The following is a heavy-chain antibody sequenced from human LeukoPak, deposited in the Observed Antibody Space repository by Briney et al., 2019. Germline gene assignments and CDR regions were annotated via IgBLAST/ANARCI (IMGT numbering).Heavy chain of an antibody. V-gene: IGHV3-30*04. CDR3: ARPSRRCSGGSCYPYYFDY. Sequence: AETLSLSCAASGFTISSYAMNWIRQAPGKGLEWVGVISYGGSNKYYADSVKRRFTIARENSKHTLYLQMNSLRAEDTAVYYCARPSRRCSGGSCYPYYFDYWGQGTLVTVSS. CDR1: GFTISSYA. CDR2: ISYGGSNK. D-gene: IGHD2-15*01. J-gene: IGHJ4*02.